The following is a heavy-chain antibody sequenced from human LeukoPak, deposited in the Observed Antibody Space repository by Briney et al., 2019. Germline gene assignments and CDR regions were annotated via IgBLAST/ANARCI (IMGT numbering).Heavy chain of an antibody. CDR1: GGSISAYY. J-gene: IGHJ4*02. Sequence: PSETLSLTCTVSGGSISAYYWSWIRQPPGKGLEGIGYIHYSGTTNYYPSLKSRVTIALDTSKNQFSLKLNSVTAADTAVYYCARFGTSSSRFFDQWGQGTLVTVSS. D-gene: IGHD6-6*01. CDR3: ARFGTSSSRFFDQ. CDR2: IHYSGTT. V-gene: IGHV4-59*01.